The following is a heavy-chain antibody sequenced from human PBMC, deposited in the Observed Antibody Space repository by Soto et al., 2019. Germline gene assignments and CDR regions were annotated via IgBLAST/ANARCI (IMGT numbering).Heavy chain of an antibody. D-gene: IGHD6-6*01. J-gene: IGHJ4*02. CDR1: GGSISTYY. Sequence: SETLSLTXTVSGGSISTYYWGWIRQPPGKGLEWIGCIYHTGTTYYNPSLKSRVTISVDTSKNQFSLKLSSVTAADTAVYYCTRPYFSSSSMFDYWGQGTLVTVPQ. V-gene: IGHV4-39*01. CDR3: TRPYFSSSSMFDY. CDR2: IYHTGTT.